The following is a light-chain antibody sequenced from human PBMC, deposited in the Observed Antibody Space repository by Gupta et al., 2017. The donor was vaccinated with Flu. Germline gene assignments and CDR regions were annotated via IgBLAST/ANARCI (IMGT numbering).Light chain of an antibody. CDR2: GAT. CDR3: LHHDSYPLS. V-gene: IGKV1-17*01. Sequence: DIQMTQSPSSLSASVGDRVTITCRASQGIRNALAWYQQKSGKAPKRLIYGATSLQSGVPSRFSGSGSGTDFTLTISILQPEDFATYYCLHHDSYPLSFGGGTKVEIK. CDR1: QGIRNA. J-gene: IGKJ4*01.